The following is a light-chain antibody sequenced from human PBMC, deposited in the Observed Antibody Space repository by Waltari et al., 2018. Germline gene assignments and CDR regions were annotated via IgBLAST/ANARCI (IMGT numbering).Light chain of an antibody. CDR3: TSYTSDNLYV. J-gene: IGLJ1*01. CDR1: STALGGYYY. V-gene: IGLV2-14*01. Sequence: QSALTQPPSVSGSPGQSITISCAGTSTALGGYYYVSWYQQHPDDAPKLIIYETSKRPSGVSNRFSASKSGDTASLTISGLQAEDESDYYCTSYTSDNLYVFGSGTKVTVL. CDR2: ETS.